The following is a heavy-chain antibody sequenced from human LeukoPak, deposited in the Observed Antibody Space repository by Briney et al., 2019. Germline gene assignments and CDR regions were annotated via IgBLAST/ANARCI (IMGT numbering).Heavy chain of an antibody. CDR3: TTVRVVPAASLDY. J-gene: IGHJ4*02. V-gene: IGHV1-69*05. CDR1: GGTFSSYA. Sequence: ASVKVSCKASGGTFSSYAISWVRQARGQGLEWMGGIIPIFGTANYAQKFQGRVTITTDESTSTAYMELSSLRSEDTAVYYCTTVRVVPAASLDYWGQGTLVTVSS. D-gene: IGHD2-2*01. CDR2: IIPIFGTA.